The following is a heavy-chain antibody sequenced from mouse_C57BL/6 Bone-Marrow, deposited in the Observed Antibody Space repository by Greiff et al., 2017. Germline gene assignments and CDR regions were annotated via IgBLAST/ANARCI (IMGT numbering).Heavy chain of an antibody. CDR3: AGGTKWFAY. Sequence: VQLKQSGPELVKPGASVKISCKASGYTFTDYYMNWVKQSHGKSLEWIGDINPNNGGTSYNQKFKGKATLTVDKSSSTAYMELRSLTSEDSAVCYCAGGTKWFAYWGQGTLVTVSA. CDR2: INPNNGGT. CDR1: GYTFTDYY. D-gene: IGHD3-3*01. V-gene: IGHV1-26*01. J-gene: IGHJ3*01.